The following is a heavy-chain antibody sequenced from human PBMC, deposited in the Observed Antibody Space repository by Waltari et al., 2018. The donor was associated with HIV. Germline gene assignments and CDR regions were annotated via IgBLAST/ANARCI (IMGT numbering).Heavy chain of an antibody. CDR1: GFTVNTYC. Sequence: QVHLVESGGGVVQPGGARRLSCSASGFTVNTYCFLWVSQAPGKGLEWVTVIGHDGSAKFYADSVKGRFTISRDNSKNTMYLQMNSLRAEDAAVYYCAREGYDYPNLYWHFDLWGRGTQVTVSS. V-gene: IGHV3-30*03. CDR3: AREGYDYPNLYWHFDL. D-gene: IGHD3-16*01. J-gene: IGHJ2*01. CDR2: IGHDGSAK.